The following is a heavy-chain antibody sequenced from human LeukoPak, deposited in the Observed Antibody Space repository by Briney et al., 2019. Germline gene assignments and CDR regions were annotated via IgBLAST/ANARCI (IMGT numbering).Heavy chain of an antibody. D-gene: IGHD6-6*01. V-gene: IGHV3-23*01. CDR3: AKGGLGSSSLGYMDV. CDR2: ISGSGGGT. Sequence: GGSLRLSCAASGLTFSNYAMSWVRQAPGKGLEWVSTISGSGGGTYYADSVKGRFTISRDNSKNTLYLQMNSLGAEDTAVYYCAKGGLGSSSLGYMDVWGKGTTVTVSS. J-gene: IGHJ6*03. CDR1: GLTFSNYA.